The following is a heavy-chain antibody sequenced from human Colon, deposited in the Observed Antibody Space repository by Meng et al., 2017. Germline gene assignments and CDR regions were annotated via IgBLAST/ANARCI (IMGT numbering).Heavy chain of an antibody. D-gene: IGHD1-26*01. Sequence: QVQLQESGPRLVKPSQTLSLPCTVPGDSVSSNSYYWTWTRQHPGTGLEWVGYIYSGGISHYNPSLKSRITMSIDTSKNQFSLQLTSVTAADTAIYYCARDPLAVGPTDRGLDSWGQGTLVTVSS. CDR2: IYSGGIS. CDR3: ARDPLAVGPTDRGLDS. CDR1: GDSVSSNSYY. J-gene: IGHJ4*02. V-gene: IGHV4-31*03.